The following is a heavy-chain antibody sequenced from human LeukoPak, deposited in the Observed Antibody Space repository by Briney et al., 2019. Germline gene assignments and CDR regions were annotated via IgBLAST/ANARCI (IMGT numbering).Heavy chain of an antibody. V-gene: IGHV1-18*01. Sequence: ASVKVSCKASGYTFTSYGISWVRQAPGQGLEWMGWISAYNGNTNYAQKLQGRVTMTTDTSTSTAYMELRSLRSDDTAVYYCARVRAYGSGSYLWWFDPWGQGTLVTVSS. CDR3: ARVRAYGSGSYLWWFDP. D-gene: IGHD3-10*01. CDR1: GYTFTSYG. J-gene: IGHJ5*02. CDR2: ISAYNGNT.